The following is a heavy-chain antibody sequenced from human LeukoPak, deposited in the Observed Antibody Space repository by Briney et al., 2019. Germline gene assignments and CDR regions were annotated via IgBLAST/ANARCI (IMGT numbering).Heavy chain of an antibody. CDR3: ARDSSWRVILAS. V-gene: IGHV3-66*01. CDR1: GFTVSSNY. Sequence: GGSLRLSCAASGFTVSSNYMSWVRQAPGKGLEWVSVIYSGGSTYYADSVKGRFTISRDKSKNTLYLQMNNLRSEDTAVYYCARDSSWRVILASWGQGTLVTVSS. CDR2: IYSGGST. D-gene: IGHD3-10*01. J-gene: IGHJ4*02.